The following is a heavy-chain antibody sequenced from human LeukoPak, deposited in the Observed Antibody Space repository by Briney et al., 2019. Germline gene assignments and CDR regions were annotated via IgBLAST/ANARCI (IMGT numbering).Heavy chain of an antibody. CDR2: IWNDGGRK. CDR1: GFSFSTFG. CDR3: GRDSLGWDY. D-gene: IGHD3-3*01. V-gene: IGHV3-33*08. Sequence: PGGSLRLSCAASGFSFSTFGMHWARRAPGKGLEWVSVIWNDGGRKFYAESVKGRFTISRDNSQNTLYPQMNRLRAEDTAVYYCGRDSLGWDYRGQGTLVTVSS. J-gene: IGHJ4*02.